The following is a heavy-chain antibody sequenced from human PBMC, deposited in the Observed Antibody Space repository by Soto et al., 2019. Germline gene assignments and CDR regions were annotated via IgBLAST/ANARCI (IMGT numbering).Heavy chain of an antibody. D-gene: IGHD1-26*01. CDR1: GGSISSGGYY. Sequence: QVQLQESGPGLVKPSQTLSLTCSVSGGSISSGGYYWSWIRQHPGKGLEWIGFIYYTGRTYYNPSLKSRVTISVDTSKNQSPLKLTTVTAADTAVYYWVRDLRGGATVDNWGPGTLVTVSS. V-gene: IGHV4-31*03. CDR2: IYYTGRT. J-gene: IGHJ4*02. CDR3: VRDLRGGATVDN.